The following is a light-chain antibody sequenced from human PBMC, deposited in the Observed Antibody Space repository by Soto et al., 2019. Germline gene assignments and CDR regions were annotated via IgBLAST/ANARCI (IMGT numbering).Light chain of an antibody. V-gene: IGKV1-39*01. J-gene: IGKJ5*01. CDR1: QSISSY. CDR2: AAS. CDR3: QQSYCTPIT. Sequence: DIQMTQSPSSLSASVGDRVTITCRASQSISSYLNWYQQKPGKAPKLLIYAASSLQSGVPSRFSGSGSGPDFTLTISSLQPEDFATYYCQQSYCTPITFGQGTRLEIK.